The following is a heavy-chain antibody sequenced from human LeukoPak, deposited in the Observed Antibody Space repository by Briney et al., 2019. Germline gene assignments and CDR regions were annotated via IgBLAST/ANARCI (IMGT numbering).Heavy chain of an antibody. J-gene: IGHJ6*03. CDR2: IRSKANSYAT. CDR1: GFTFRGSA. V-gene: IGHV3-73*01. CDR3: TRQGYSWYYYGSGSYHNTSGDYYYYYYMDV. D-gene: IGHD3-10*01. Sequence: GGSLRLSCAASGFTFRGSAMHWVRQASGKGLEWVGRIRSKANSYATAYAASVKGRFTIYRNDSKNTAYLQTNSLKTEDTAVYYCTRQGYSWYYYGSGSYHNTSGDYYYYYYMDVWGKGTTVTVSS.